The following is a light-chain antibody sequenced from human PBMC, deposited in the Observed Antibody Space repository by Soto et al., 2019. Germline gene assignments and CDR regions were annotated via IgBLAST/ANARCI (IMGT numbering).Light chain of an antibody. V-gene: IGKV3-20*01. Sequence: EIVLTQPPGTLSLSPGERATLSCRASQSVSSSYLAWYQQKPGQAPRLLIYGASSRATGIPDRFSGSGSGTDFPLTISRLEHEDFAVYYCQQYGSSPLTFGGGTKVDIK. CDR3: QQYGSSPLT. J-gene: IGKJ4*01. CDR1: QSVSSSY. CDR2: GAS.